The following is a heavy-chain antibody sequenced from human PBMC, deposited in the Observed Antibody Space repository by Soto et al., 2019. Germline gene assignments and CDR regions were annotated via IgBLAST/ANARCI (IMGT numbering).Heavy chain of an antibody. D-gene: IGHD6-19*01. CDR2: ITSDTKTI. CDR3: ARSVEGHFDY. J-gene: IGHJ4*02. Sequence: EVQLVESGGDLVQRGGSLRLSCVASGFTFSVYSMNWVRQAPGKGLEWFSCITSDTKTIKYADSVKGRFTISRDNAKNSVYLQMNSLRDEDMAVYYCARSVEGHFDYWGQGTVVTVSS. CDR1: GFTFSVYS. V-gene: IGHV3-48*02.